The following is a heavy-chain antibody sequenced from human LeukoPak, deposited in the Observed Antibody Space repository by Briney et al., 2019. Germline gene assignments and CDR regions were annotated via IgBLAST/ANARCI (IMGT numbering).Heavy chain of an antibody. CDR2: IDSTGAYT. V-gene: IGHV3-23*01. Sequence: GGSLRLSCAASGFIFSNYAMSWVRQAPGKGLEWVSAIDSTGAYTWYADSVKGRFTISKGSSKTILYLQMNSLRAEDAAVYFCAKGSAAGRPYYFDYWGQGTLVTVSS. J-gene: IGHJ4*02. CDR3: AKGSAAGRPYYFDY. CDR1: GFIFSNYA. D-gene: IGHD6-25*01.